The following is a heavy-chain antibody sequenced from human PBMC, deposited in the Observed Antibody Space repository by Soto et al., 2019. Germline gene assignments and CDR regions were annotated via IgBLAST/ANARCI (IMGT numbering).Heavy chain of an antibody. Sequence: GGSLRLSCAASGFTFSSYAMSWVRQAPGKGLEWVSAISGSGGSTYYADSVKGRFTISRDNSKNTLYLQMNSLRAENTAVYCCAKGAWTPVGTYYFDYWGQGTLVTVSS. D-gene: IGHD1-1*01. CDR2: ISGSGGST. CDR1: GFTFSSYA. CDR3: AKGAWTPVGTYYFDY. V-gene: IGHV3-23*01. J-gene: IGHJ4*02.